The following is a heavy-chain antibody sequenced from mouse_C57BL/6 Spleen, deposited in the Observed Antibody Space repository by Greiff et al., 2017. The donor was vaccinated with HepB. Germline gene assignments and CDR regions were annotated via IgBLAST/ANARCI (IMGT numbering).Heavy chain of an antibody. J-gene: IGHJ2*01. D-gene: IGHD1-1*01. CDR2: IDPETGGT. CDR1: GYTFTDYE. CDR3: TRGYGTSYYFDY. Sequence: QVQLKESGAELARPGASVTLSCKASGYTFTDYEMHWVKQTPVHGLEWIGAIDPETGGTAYNQKFKGKAILTADKSSSTAYMELRSLTSEDSAVYYCTRGYGTSYYFDYWGQGTTLTVSS. V-gene: IGHV1-15*01.